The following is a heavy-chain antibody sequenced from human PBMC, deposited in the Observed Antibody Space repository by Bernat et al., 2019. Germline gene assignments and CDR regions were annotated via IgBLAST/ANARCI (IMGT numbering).Heavy chain of an antibody. CDR3: AKEVGYCSGGSGYYYYGMDV. CDR1: GFTFSSYG. J-gene: IGHJ6*02. D-gene: IGHD2-15*01. CDR2: ISYDGSNK. Sequence: QVQLVESGGGVVQPGRSLRLSCAASGFTFSSYGMHWVRQAPGKGLEWVAVISYDGSNKYYADSVKVRFTISRDNSKNTLYLQMNSLRAEDTAVYYCAKEVGYCSGGSGYYYYGMDVWGQGTTVTVSS. V-gene: IGHV3-30*18.